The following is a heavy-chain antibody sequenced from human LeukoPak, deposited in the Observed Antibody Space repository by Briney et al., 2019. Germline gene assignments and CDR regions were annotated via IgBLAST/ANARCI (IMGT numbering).Heavy chain of an antibody. J-gene: IGHJ6*02. CDR3: ARDVGSGYDSRDPNYYYYYGMDV. CDR2: ISAYNGNT. V-gene: IGHV1-18*01. D-gene: IGHD5-12*01. CDR1: GGTFSSYA. Sequence: GASVKVSCKAPGGTFSSYAISWVRQAPGQGLEWMGWISAYNGNTNYAQKLQGRVTMTTDTSTSTAYMELRSLRSDDTAVYYCARDVGSGYDSRDPNYYYYYGMDVWGQGTTVTVSS.